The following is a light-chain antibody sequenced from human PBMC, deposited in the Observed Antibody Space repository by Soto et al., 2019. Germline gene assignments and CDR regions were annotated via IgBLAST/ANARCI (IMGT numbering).Light chain of an antibody. V-gene: IGLV2-8*01. CDR3: SSYAASNNLGV. CDR1: SSDVGGYNY. J-gene: IGLJ2*01. Sequence: QSALTQPPSASGSPGQSVTISCIGTSSDVGGYNYVSWYQQHPGKAPKLTIYEVSKRPSGVPDRFSGSKSGNTASLTVSGLQAEDEADYYCSSYAASNNLGVFGGGTKLPVL. CDR2: EVS.